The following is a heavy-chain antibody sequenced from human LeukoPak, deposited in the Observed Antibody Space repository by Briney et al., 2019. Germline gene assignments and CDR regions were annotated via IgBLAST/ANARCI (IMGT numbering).Heavy chain of an antibody. J-gene: IGHJ6*03. CDR1: GGSISSSSYY. CDR2: IYYSGST. D-gene: IGHD6-6*01. CDR3: ARRTSILYYYYYMDV. V-gene: IGHV4-39*01. Sequence: PSETLSLTCTVSGGSISSSSYYWGWIRQPPGKGLEWIGSIYYSGSTYYNPSLKSRVTISVDTSKNQFSLKLSSVTAADTAVYYCARRTSILYYYYYMDVWGKGTTVTVSS.